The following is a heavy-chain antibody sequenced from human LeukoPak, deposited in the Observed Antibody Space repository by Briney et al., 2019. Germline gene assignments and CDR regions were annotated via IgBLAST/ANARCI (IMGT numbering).Heavy chain of an antibody. J-gene: IGHJ4*02. CDR2: IYYSGST. Sequence: SETLSLTCTVSGGSISSYYWSWIRQPPGKGLEWIAYIYYSGSTNYNPSLKSRVTMSLDTSKNQFSLKLTSVTAADTAVYYCARDNDFFDYWGQGTLVTVSS. V-gene: IGHV4-59*12. CDR3: ARDNDFFDY. CDR1: GGSISSYY.